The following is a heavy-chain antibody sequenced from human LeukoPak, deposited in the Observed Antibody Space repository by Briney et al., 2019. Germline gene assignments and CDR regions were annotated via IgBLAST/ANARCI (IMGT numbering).Heavy chain of an antibody. CDR1: GYSISSGYY. V-gene: IGHV4-61*01. CDR2: IYYSGST. Sequence: PSETLSLTCTVSGYSISSGYYWSWIRQPPGKGLEWIGYIYYSGSTNYNPSLKSRVTISVDTSKNQFSLKLSSVTAADTAVYYCARELVGGAFDIWGQGTMVTVSS. D-gene: IGHD6-6*01. CDR3: ARELVGGAFDI. J-gene: IGHJ3*02.